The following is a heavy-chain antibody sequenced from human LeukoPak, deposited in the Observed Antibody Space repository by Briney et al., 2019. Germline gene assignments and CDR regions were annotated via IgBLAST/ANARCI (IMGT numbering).Heavy chain of an antibody. J-gene: IGHJ4*02. CDR3: AGSYYYDIDHHATDY. CDR1: SGSISTSNYY. CDR2: IFYSGST. D-gene: IGHD3-22*01. Sequence: PSETLSLTCTVSSGSISTSNYYWGWVRQPPGKALEWIGNIFYSGSTYYSPSLKSRVTISLDTSRNQFSLKLNSVTAADTAVYYCAGSYYYDIDHHATDYWGQGTLVTVSS. V-gene: IGHV4-39*07.